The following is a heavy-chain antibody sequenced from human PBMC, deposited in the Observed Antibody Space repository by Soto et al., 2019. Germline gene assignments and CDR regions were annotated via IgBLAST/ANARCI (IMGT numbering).Heavy chain of an antibody. CDR1: GDSVTSGDYY. V-gene: IGHV4-4*02. D-gene: IGHD2-8*01. J-gene: IGHJ5*02. CDR2: IYHSGCT. Sequence: PSETLSLTCTVSGDSVTSGDYYWSWVRQPPGKGLEWIGEIYHSGCTNYNPSLKSRVTISVDKSKNQFSLKLSSVTAADTAVYYCARATNGVAVPWGQGTLVTVSS. CDR3: ARATNGVAVP.